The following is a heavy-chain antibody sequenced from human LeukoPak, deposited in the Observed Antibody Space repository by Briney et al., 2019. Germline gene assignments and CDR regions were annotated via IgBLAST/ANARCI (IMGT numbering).Heavy chain of an antibody. CDR2: INHSGST. V-gene: IGHV4-34*01. J-gene: IGHJ3*02. CDR3: ARPRRIAGAGTSLYAFDI. D-gene: IGHD6-13*01. Sequence: SETLSLTCAVYGGSFSGYYWSWIRRPPGKGLEWIGEINHSGSTNYNPSLKSRVTISVDTSKNQFSLKLSSVTAADTAVYYCARPRRIAGAGTSLYAFDIWGQGTMVTVSS. CDR1: GGSFSGYY.